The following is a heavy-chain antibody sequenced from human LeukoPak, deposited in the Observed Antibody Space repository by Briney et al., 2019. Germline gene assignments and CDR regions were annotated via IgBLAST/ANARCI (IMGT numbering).Heavy chain of an antibody. Sequence: SETLSLTCAVSGGSISSSNWWSWVRQPPGKGLEWIGEIYHSGSTNYNPSLKSLVTISVDKYKNQFSLKLSSVTAADTAVYYCARYRVTRGSGLGAESYYFDYRGQGTLVTVSS. J-gene: IGHJ4*02. CDR1: GGSISSSNW. D-gene: IGHD3-10*01. CDR3: ARYRVTRGSGLGAESYYFDY. V-gene: IGHV4-4*02. CDR2: IYHSGST.